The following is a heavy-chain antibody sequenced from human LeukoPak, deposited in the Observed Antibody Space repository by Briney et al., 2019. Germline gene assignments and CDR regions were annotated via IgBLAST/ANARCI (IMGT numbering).Heavy chain of an antibody. CDR2: IYYSGST. CDR3: ARGVHYYDSSGYSGYYYYYYMDV. D-gene: IGHD3-22*01. Sequence: SETLSLTCTASGGSISSYYWSWLRQPPGKGLELIGYIYYSGSTNYNPSLKSRVTISVDTSKNQFSLKLSSVTAADTAVYYCARGVHYYDSSGYSGYYYYYYMDVWGKGTTVTVSS. V-gene: IGHV4-59*01. CDR1: GGSISSYY. J-gene: IGHJ6*03.